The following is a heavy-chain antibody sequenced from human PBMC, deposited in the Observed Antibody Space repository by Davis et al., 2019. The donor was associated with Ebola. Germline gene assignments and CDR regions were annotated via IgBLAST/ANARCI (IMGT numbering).Heavy chain of an antibody. D-gene: IGHD6-19*01. Sequence: AASVKVSCKASGYTFTSYGISWVRQAPGQGLEWMGGIIPVFRTANYAQKLQGRVTMTTDTSTSTAYMELRSLRSDDTAVYYCARVVVAGTRDYWGQGTLVTVSS. V-gene: IGHV1-18*04. CDR3: ARVVVAGTRDY. CDR1: GYTFTSYG. CDR2: IIPVFRTA. J-gene: IGHJ4*02.